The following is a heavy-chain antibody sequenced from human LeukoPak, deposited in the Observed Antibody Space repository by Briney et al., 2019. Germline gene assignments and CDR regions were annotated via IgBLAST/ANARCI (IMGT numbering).Heavy chain of an antibody. CDR2: INAGNGNT. CDR1: GYTFTSYA. D-gene: IGHD3-3*01. J-gene: IGHJ4*02. CDR3: ARDQYDTWSRRGNFDS. V-gene: IGHV1-3*01. Sequence: GASVKVSCKASGYTFTSYAMHWVRQAPGQRLEWMGWINAGNGNTKYSQKFQGRVTITRDTSASTAYMELSSLRSEDTAVYYCARDQYDTWSRRGNFDSWGQGTLVIVSS.